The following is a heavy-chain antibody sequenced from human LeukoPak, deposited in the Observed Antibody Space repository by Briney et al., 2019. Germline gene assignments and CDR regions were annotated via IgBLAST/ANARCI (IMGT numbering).Heavy chain of an antibody. J-gene: IGHJ6*03. CDR3: ARVYYYYYMDV. V-gene: IGHV3-74*01. CDR1: GFTFSSYW. CDR2: IKSDGSST. Sequence: GGSLRLSCAASGFTFSSYWMHWVRQAPGKGRVWVSRIKSDGSSTSYADSVKGRFTISRDHAKNTLYLQMISLRAEDTAVYYCARVYYYYYMDVWGKGTTVTVSS.